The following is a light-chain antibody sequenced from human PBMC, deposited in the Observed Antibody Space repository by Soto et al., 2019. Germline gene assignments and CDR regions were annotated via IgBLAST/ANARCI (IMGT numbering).Light chain of an antibody. CDR2: GAS. Sequence: EIVMTQSPATLSLSPGDRATISCRASQSLSNTYISWYQQKPGQAPRLLIYGASTKPTGIPSRFSGSGSGTDFTLTISSLQPEDFALYYCHQDCDLPLTFGGGTKVEIK. CDR1: QSLSNTY. CDR3: HQDCDLPLT. J-gene: IGKJ4*01. V-gene: IGKV3D-7*01.